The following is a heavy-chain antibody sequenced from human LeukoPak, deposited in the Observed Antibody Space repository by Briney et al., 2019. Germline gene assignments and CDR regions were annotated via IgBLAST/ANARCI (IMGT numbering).Heavy chain of an antibody. J-gene: IGHJ5*02. CDR1: GFTFSSYS. CDR2: ISSSSSTI. V-gene: IGHV3-48*01. Sequence: GGSLRLSCAASGFTFSSYSMNWVRQAPGKGLEWVSYISSSSSTIYYADSVKGRFTISRDNAKNSLYLQVNSLRAEDTAVYYCARALRYFDWLSTSPEYNWFDPWGQGTLVTVSS. D-gene: IGHD3-9*01. CDR3: ARALRYFDWLSTSPEYNWFDP.